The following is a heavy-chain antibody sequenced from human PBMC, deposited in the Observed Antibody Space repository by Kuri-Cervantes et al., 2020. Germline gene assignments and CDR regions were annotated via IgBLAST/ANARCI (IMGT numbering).Heavy chain of an antibody. V-gene: IGHV3-11*01. CDR1: GFTFSDYY. D-gene: IGHD3-22*01. CDR2: ISSSSSTI. J-gene: IGHJ3*02. CDR3: AKEEYYYDSISAFDI. Sequence: GGSLRLSCAASGFTFSDYYMSWIRQAPGKGLEWVSYISSSSSTIYYADSVKGRFTISRDNAKNSLYLQMNSLRAEDTAVYYCAKEEYYYDSISAFDIWGQGTMVTVSS.